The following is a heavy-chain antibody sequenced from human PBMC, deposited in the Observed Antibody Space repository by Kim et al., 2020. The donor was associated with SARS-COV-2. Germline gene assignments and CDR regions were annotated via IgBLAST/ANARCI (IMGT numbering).Heavy chain of an antibody. J-gene: IGHJ6*02. CDR2: IYYSGST. D-gene: IGHD3-22*01. V-gene: IGHV4-39*01. Sequence: SETLSLTCTVSGGSISSSSYYWGWIRQPPGKGLEWIGSIYYSGSTYYNPSLKSRVTISVDTSKNQFSLKLSSVTAADTAVYYCARHGYYDSPYGMDVWGQGTTVTVSS. CDR3: ARHGYYDSPYGMDV. CDR1: GGSISSSSYY.